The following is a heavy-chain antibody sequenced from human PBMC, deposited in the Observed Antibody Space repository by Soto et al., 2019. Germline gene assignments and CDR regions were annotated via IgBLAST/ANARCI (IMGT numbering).Heavy chain of an antibody. CDR1: GYTFTRYS. CDR3: ARGDSTGSPTGWFDP. V-gene: IGHV1-18*04. J-gene: IGHJ5*02. Sequence: QVQLVQSGAEVKKPGASVQVSCKASGYTFTRYSINWVRQAPGQGLEWVGWISNYNGDTKYAQKFQGRVTLTTDTSTTTTYMELRSLTSDDTAVYFCARGDSTGSPTGWFDPWGQGTLVTVSS. D-gene: IGHD6-19*01. CDR2: ISNYNGDT.